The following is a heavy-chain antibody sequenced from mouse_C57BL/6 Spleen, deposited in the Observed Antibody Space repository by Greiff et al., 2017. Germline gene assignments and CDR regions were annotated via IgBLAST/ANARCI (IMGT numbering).Heavy chain of an antibody. Sequence: QVQLQQPGAELVKPGASVKLSCKASGYTFTSYWMHWVKQRPGQGLEWIGMIHPNSGSTNYNEKFKSKATLTVDKSSSTAYMQLSSLTSEDSAVYYCAREEATEVATGNYFDYWGQGTTLTVSS. J-gene: IGHJ2*01. CDR2: IHPNSGST. CDR3: AREEATEVATGNYFDY. CDR1: GYTFTSYW. D-gene: IGHD1-1*01. V-gene: IGHV1-64*01.